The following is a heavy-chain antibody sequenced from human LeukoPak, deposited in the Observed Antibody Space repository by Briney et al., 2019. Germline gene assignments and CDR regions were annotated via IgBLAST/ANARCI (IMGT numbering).Heavy chain of an antibody. CDR2: IYYSGST. V-gene: IGHV4-59*12. CDR3: AREYCSRTSCYFDY. CDR1: GGSISSYY. Sequence: PSETLSLTCTVSGGSISSYYWSWIQQPPGKGLEWIGYIYYSGSTNYNPSLKSRVTISVDTSKNQFSLKLSSVTAADTAVYYCAREYCSRTSCYFDYWGQGTLVTVSS. J-gene: IGHJ4*02. D-gene: IGHD2-2*01.